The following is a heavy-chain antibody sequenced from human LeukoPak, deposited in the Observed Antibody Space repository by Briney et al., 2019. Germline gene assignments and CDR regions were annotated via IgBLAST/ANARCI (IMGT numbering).Heavy chain of an antibody. Sequence: PGGSLRLSCAASGFTFSSYSMNWVRQAPGKGLEWVSSISSSSSYIYYAGSVKGRFTISRDNAKNSLYLQMNSLRAEDTAVYYCARDMTAMVRSEFYYWGQGTLVTVSS. D-gene: IGHD5-18*01. CDR3: ARDMTAMVRSEFYY. J-gene: IGHJ4*02. CDR2: ISSSSSYI. CDR1: GFTFSSYS. V-gene: IGHV3-21*01.